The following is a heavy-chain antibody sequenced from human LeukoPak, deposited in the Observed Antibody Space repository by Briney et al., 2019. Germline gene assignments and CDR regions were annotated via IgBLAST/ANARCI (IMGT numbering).Heavy chain of an antibody. J-gene: IGHJ4*02. CDR2: ITDTGTT. V-gene: IGHV3-23*01. D-gene: IGHD2-2*01. CDR1: GLPFSSCA. CDR3: AKEVSAAPYHFDY. Sequence: PGGSLRLSCAASGLPFSSCAMSWVRQAPGKGLEWVTSITDTGTTYYADSVKGRFTISRDNSNNTVYLQMNSLRAEDTALYYCAKEVSAAPYHFDYWGQGTLVSVSS.